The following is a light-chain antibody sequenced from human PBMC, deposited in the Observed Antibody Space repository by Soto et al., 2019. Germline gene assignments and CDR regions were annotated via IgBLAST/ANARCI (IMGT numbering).Light chain of an antibody. CDR2: SAS. J-gene: IGKJ2*01. CDR1: QSISTY. Sequence: DIQMTQSPSSLSASVGDRVTITCRARQSISTYLNWYQQKPGKAPKLLIYSASTLQSGVPSRFTGSGSGTHFTLTISSLQPEDSATYYCQQSYSLPPYTFGQGTNLEIK. V-gene: IGKV1-39*01. CDR3: QQSYSLPPYT.